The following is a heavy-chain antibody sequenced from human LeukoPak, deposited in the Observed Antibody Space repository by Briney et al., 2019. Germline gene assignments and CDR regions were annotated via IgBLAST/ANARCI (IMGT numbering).Heavy chain of an antibody. Sequence: SETLSLTCTVSGGSISSSSYYWGWIRQPPGKGLEWIGSIYYSGSTYYNPSLKSRVTISVDTSKNQFSLKLSSVTAADTAVYYCARVAPFGVAPWYWFDTWGQGTLVTVSS. V-gene: IGHV4-39*01. CDR2: IYYSGST. CDR1: GGSISSSSYY. D-gene: IGHD3-3*01. CDR3: ARVAPFGVAPWYWFDT. J-gene: IGHJ5*02.